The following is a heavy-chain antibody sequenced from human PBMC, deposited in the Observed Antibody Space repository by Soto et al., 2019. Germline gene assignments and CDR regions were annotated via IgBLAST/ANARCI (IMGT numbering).Heavy chain of an antibody. CDR2: IYYSGST. V-gene: IGHV4-59*01. CDR1: GGSISSYY. CDR3: ARLLFGRRGYSGYDY. D-gene: IGHD5-12*01. Sequence: SETLSLTCTVSGGSISSYYWSWIRQPPGKGLEWIGYIYYSGSTNYNPSLKSRVTISVDTSKNQFSLKLSSVTAADTAVYYCARLLFGRRGYSGYDYWGQGTLVTVSS. J-gene: IGHJ4*02.